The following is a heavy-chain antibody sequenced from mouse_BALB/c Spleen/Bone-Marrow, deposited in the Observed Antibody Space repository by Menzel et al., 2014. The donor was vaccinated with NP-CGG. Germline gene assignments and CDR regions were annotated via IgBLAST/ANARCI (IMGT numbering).Heavy chain of an antibody. V-gene: IGHV2-9*02. J-gene: IGHJ3*01. CDR3: ARSTMITEGFAY. Sequence: VKLMESGPGLVAPSQSLSITCTVSGFSLTSYGLHWVRQPPGKGLEWLGVMWAGGSTNYNSALMSRLSISKDNSKSQVFLKMNSLQTDDTAMYYCARSTMITEGFAYWGQGTLVTVSA. D-gene: IGHD2-4*01. CDR2: MWAGGST. CDR1: GFSLTSYG.